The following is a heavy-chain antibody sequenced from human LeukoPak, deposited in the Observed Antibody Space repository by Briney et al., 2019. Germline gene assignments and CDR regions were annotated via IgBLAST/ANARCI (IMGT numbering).Heavy chain of an antibody. Sequence: PGGSLRLSCAASGFTFSSSAMHWVRQAPGKGLEWVANIKQDGSEKYYVDAVKGRFTISRDNDKKSPYMQMNSERAKDTAVKECARVTSLHYYYYLDVWGKGPTVTVSS. J-gene: IGHJ6*03. D-gene: IGHD1-20*01. CDR1: GFTFSSSA. CDR3: ARVTSLHYYYYLDV. CDR2: IKQDGSEK. V-gene: IGHV3-7*01.